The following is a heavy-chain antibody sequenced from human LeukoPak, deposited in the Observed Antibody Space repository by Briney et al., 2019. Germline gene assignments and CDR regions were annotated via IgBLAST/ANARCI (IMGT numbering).Heavy chain of an antibody. Sequence: GGSLRLSCAASGFTFSSYEMNWVRQAPGKGLEWVSYISSSGSTIYYADSVKGRFTISRDNAKNSLYLQMNSLRDEDTAIYYCAREAGHWGGACYDYWGRETLVTVS. V-gene: IGHV3-48*03. D-gene: IGHD2-21*02. CDR2: ISSSGSTI. CDR3: AREAGHWGGACYDY. CDR1: GFTFSSYE. J-gene: IGHJ4*02.